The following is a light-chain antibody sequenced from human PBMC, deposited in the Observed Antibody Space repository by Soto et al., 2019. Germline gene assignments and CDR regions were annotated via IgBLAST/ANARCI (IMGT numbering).Light chain of an antibody. CDR3: GTWDSSLSAYV. CDR1: SSKIGNNY. Sequence: QSVLTQPPSVSAAPGQKVTISCSGRSSKIGNNYVSWYQQLPGAAPKLLIYENNKRPSGIPDRFSGSKSGTSATLGITGLQTGDEADYYCGTWDSSLSAYVFGTGTKVTVL. J-gene: IGLJ1*01. CDR2: ENN. V-gene: IGLV1-51*02.